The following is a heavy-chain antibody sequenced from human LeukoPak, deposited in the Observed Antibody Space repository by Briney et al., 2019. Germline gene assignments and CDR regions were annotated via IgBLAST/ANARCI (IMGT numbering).Heavy chain of an antibody. J-gene: IGHJ4*02. CDR2: ISGVGGGGT. Sequence: GGSLRLSCAASGFTFSSYAMNWVRQAPGKGLEWVSAISGVGGGGTYYADSVKGRFTISRDNSKNTLYLQMNSLRAEDTAVYYCAKDPYYYGSGTLYVYFDYWGQGTLVTVSS. CDR3: AKDPYYYGSGTLYVYFDY. CDR1: GFTFSSYA. D-gene: IGHD3-10*01. V-gene: IGHV3-23*01.